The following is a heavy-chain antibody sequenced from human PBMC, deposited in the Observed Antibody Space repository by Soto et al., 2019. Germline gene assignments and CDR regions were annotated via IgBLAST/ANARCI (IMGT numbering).Heavy chain of an antibody. D-gene: IGHD3-10*01. V-gene: IGHV1-18*01. CDR1: GYTFTSYG. CDR2: ISAYNGNT. Sequence: QVQLVQSGAEVKKPGASVKVSCKASGYTFTSYGISWVRQAPGQGLEWMGWISAYNGNTNYAQKLQGRVTMTTDTSTSTAHMELRSLRSDDTAVYYCARVVLLWFGESLNYYYYYGMDVWGQGTTVTVSS. CDR3: ARVVLLWFGESLNYYYYYGMDV. J-gene: IGHJ6*02.